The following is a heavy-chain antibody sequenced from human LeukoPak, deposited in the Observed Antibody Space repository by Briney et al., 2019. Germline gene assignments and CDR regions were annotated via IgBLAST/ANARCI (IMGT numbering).Heavy chain of an antibody. J-gene: IGHJ6*02. D-gene: IGHD6-19*01. CDR3: ARGPLPSYSSGWSYYGMDV. CDR1: GFTFCSYA. Sequence: GGSLRLSCAASGFTFCSYAMHWVRQAPGTGLEWVAVISYDGNSKYYADSVKDRFTISRDNSKNTLYLQVNSLRAEDTAVYYCARGPLPSYSSGWSYYGMDVWGQGTTVTVSS. V-gene: IGHV3-30*04. CDR2: ISYDGNSK.